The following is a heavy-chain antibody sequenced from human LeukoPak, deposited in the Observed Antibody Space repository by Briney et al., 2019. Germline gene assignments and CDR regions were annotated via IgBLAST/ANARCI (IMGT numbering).Heavy chain of an antibody. CDR1: GGSISSYY. V-gene: IGHV4-59*01. CDR3: AREAAEYYYDSSGYYYFYYYYYMDV. CDR2: IYYSWST. J-gene: IGHJ6*03. Sequence: SETLSLTCTVSGGSISSYYWSWIRQPPGKGLEWIGYIYYSWSTNYNPSLKSRVTISVDTSKNQFSLKLSSVTAADTAVYYCAREAAEYYYDSSGYYYFYYYYYMDVWGKGTTVTVSS. D-gene: IGHD3-22*01.